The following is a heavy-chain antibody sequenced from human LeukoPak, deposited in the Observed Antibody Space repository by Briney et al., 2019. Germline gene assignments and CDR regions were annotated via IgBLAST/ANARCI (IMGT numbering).Heavy chain of an antibody. J-gene: IGHJ3*02. CDR2: TYYSGST. CDR1: GGSISSYY. D-gene: IGHD3-10*01. CDR3: ARENTMVRGAFDAFDI. V-gene: IGHV4-59*01. Sequence: PSETLSLTCTVSGGSISSYYWSWIRQPPGKGLEWIGYTYYSGSTNCNPSLKNRVTISVDTSNNQFSLKLSSVTAADTAVYYCARENTMVRGAFDAFDIWGQGTMVTVSS.